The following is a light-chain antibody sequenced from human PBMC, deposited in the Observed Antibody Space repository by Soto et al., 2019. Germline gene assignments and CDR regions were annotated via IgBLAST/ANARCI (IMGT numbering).Light chain of an antibody. CDR2: DNN. Sequence: QSVLTQPPSVSAAPGQKVTISCSGSSSNIRNNYVSWYQQLPGTAPKLLIYDNNKRPSGIPDRFSGSKSGTSATLGITGLQTGDEADYYCGTWDSSLSAYVVFGGGTKLTVL. CDR3: GTWDSSLSAYVV. J-gene: IGLJ2*01. V-gene: IGLV1-51*01. CDR1: SSNIRNNY.